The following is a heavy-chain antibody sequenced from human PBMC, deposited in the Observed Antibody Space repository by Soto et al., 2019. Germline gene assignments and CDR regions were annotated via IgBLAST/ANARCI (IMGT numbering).Heavy chain of an antibody. CDR3: ASTVYDYSNPFFDY. CDR2: ISSSGSTI. J-gene: IGHJ4*02. V-gene: IGHV3-11*01. Sequence: GGSLRLSCAASGFTFSDYYMSWIRQAPGKGLEWVSYISSSGSTIYYADSVKGRFTISRDNAKNSLYLQMNSLRAEDTAVYYCASTVYDYSNPFFDYWGQGTLVTVSS. D-gene: IGHD4-4*01. CDR1: GFTFSDYY.